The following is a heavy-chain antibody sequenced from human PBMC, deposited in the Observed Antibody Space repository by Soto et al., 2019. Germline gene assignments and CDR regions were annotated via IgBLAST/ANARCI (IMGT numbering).Heavy chain of an antibody. D-gene: IGHD3-22*01. CDR3: TRSDYDTSGYTDY. J-gene: IGHJ4*02. CDR2: ISESGTTI. CDR1: GFAFSAYY. V-gene: IGHV3-11*01. Sequence: ESGGGLVKPGGSLRLSCAASGFAFSAYYMSWIRQAPGKGLEWLSYISESGTTIYYADSVKGRFTISRDNAKNSLYLQMNSLRAEDTAVYYCTRSDYDTSGYTDYWGQGTLVTVSS.